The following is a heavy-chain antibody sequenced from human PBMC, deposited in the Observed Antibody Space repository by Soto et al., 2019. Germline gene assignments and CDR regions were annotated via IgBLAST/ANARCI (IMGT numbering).Heavy chain of an antibody. CDR1: GFTFSSYA. J-gene: IGHJ4*02. CDR3: AKSGSGYDYAGIY. CDR2: ISGSGGST. D-gene: IGHD5-12*01. V-gene: IGHV3-23*01. Sequence: EVQLLESGEGLVQPGGSLRLSCAASGFTFSSYAMSWVREAPGKGLEWVSAISGSGGSTYYADSVKGRFTISRDNSKNTLYLQMNSLRAEDTAVYYCAKSGSGYDYAGIYWGQGTLVTVSS.